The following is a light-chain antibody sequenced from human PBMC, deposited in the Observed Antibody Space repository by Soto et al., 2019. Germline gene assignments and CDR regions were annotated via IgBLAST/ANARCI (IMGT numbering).Light chain of an antibody. Sequence: EVVLMQSPGTLSLSPGERARLSCRASQSVASNYLAWYQQQPGQAPRLLLHSASIRATGIPDRFSGSGSGTDFTLTINGLEPEDFAVYYCQHYGSSPPIIFGQGTRLDIK. V-gene: IGKV3-20*01. CDR1: QSVASNY. CDR2: SAS. J-gene: IGKJ5*01. CDR3: QHYGSSPPII.